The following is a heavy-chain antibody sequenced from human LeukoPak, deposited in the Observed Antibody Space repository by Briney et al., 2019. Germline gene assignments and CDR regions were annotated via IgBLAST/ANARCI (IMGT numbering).Heavy chain of an antibody. CDR3: AAGFGELFDY. CDR1: GGSISSGDYY. D-gene: IGHD3-10*01. Sequence: SQTPSLTCTVSGGSISSGDYYGSWIRQPPGKGVEWIGYIYYSGSTYYNPSLKSRVTISVDTSKNQFSLKLSSVPAADTAVYYCAAGFGELFDYWGQGTLVTVSS. CDR2: IYYSGST. J-gene: IGHJ4*02. V-gene: IGHV4-30-4*01.